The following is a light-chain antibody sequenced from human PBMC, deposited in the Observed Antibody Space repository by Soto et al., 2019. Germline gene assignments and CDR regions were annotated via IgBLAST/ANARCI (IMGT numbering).Light chain of an antibody. CDR3: QQYGSSPYT. CDR1: QSVSSSY. CDR2: GAS. J-gene: IGKJ2*01. Sequence: EIVVTQSPGTLSLSPGERATLSCRASQSVSSSYLAWYQQKPGQAPRLLMYGASSRATGIPDRFSGGGSATDFTLTISRLEPEDCAVYYCQQYGSSPYTFGQGTQLEIK. V-gene: IGKV3-20*01.